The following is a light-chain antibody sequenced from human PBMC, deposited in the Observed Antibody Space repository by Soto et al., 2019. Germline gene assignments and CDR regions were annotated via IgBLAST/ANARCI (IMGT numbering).Light chain of an antibody. V-gene: IGLV1-40*01. Sequence: QSVLTQPPSLSGAPGQRVTISCTGSSSNIGAGYDVHWYQQLPGTYPKLLLYGNSNRPSGVPDRFSGSKSGTSASLASTGLQAEDEADYYCQSYDSSLSGSKVFGGGTKLTVL. CDR2: GNS. CDR1: SSNIGAGYD. J-gene: IGLJ2*01. CDR3: QSYDSSLSGSKV.